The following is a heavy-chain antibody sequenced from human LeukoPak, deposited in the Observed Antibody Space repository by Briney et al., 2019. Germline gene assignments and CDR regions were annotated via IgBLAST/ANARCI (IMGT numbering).Heavy chain of an antibody. J-gene: IGHJ5*02. CDR3: AKDKSPYGSYNWFDP. Sequence: PGRSLRLSCAASGFTFSSYGMHWVRQAPGKGLEWVAVISYDGSNKYYADSVKGRFTISRDNSKNTLYLQMNSLRAEDTALYYCAKDKSPYGSYNWFDPWGQGTLVTVSS. D-gene: IGHD1-26*01. V-gene: IGHV3-30*18. CDR1: GFTFSSYG. CDR2: ISYDGSNK.